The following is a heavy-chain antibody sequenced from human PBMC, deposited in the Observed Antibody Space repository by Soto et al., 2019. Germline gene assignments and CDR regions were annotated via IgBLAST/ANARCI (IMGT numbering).Heavy chain of an antibody. V-gene: IGHV3-30*18. CDR1: GFTFSSYG. CDR2: ISYDGSNK. Sequence: QVQLVESGGGVVQPGRSLRLSCAASGFTFSSYGMHWVRQAPGKGLEWVAVISYDGSNKYYADSVKGRFTISRDNSKNTLYLQMNSLRAEDTAVYYCAKSYCGGDCYPLGDYWGQGTLVTVSS. CDR3: AKSYCGGDCYPLGDY. J-gene: IGHJ4*02. D-gene: IGHD2-21*02.